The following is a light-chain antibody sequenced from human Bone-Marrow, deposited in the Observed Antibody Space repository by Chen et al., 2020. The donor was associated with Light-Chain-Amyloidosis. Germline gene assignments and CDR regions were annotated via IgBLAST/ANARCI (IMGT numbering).Light chain of an antibody. CDR1: DLPTKY. J-gene: IGLJ2*01. V-gene: IGLV3-25*03. CDR2: RDT. Sequence: SYELTQPPSGSVPPGQPARLTCSGDDLPTKYAYWYQQKPGQAPVLVIHRDTERPSGISERFSGSSSGTTATLTISGVQAEDEADYHCQSADSSGTYEVIFGGGTKLTVL. CDR3: QSADSSGTYEVI.